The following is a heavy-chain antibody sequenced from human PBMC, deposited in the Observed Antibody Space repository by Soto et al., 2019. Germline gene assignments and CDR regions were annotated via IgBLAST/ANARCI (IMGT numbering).Heavy chain of an antibody. Sequence: SETLSLTCAVYGGSFSGYYWSWIRQPPGKGLEWIGEINHSGSTNYNPSLKSRVTISVDTSKNRFSLKLSSVTAADTAVYYCARLFGGDILTGYYYYYYGMDVWGQGTTVTVYS. CDR3: ARLFGGDILTGYYYYYYGMDV. V-gene: IGHV4-34*01. J-gene: IGHJ6*02. CDR2: INHSGST. CDR1: GGSFSGYY. D-gene: IGHD3-9*01.